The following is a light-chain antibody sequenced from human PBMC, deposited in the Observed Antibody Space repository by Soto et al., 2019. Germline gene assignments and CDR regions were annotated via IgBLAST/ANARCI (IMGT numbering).Light chain of an antibody. J-gene: IGKJ1*01. CDR3: QQRSNWPGT. CDR2: DAS. Sequence: EIVFTQSPVTLSLSPGERATLSCRASQSVSSDLVWYQQKPGLAPRLLIYDASSRATGVPARFSGSGSGTDFTLTISSLEPEGFAVYYCQQRSNWPGTFGQGTKVDIK. CDR1: QSVSSD. V-gene: IGKV3-11*01.